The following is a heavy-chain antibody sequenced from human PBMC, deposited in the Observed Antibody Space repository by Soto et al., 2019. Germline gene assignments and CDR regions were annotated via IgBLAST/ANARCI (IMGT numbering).Heavy chain of an antibody. D-gene: IGHD7-27*01. V-gene: IGHV2-70*01. CDR1: GFSLSTSGLW. CDR3: ARTSGGPWGTFDH. CDR2: IDWVEDK. J-gene: IGHJ5*02. Sequence: XGPTLVNPTQTLTLTCSFSGFSLSTSGLWVTWLRQPPGKALEWLALIDWVEDKYYNSSLETRLTIAKDPSKNQVVLTMTDMDPVDTATYYCARTSGGPWGTFDHWGQGILVTVSS.